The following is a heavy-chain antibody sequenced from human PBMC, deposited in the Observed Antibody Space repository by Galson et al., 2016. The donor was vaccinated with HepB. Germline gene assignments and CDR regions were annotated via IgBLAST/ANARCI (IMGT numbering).Heavy chain of an antibody. CDR3: ARGCPGGGDCQGGLDY. J-gene: IGHJ4*02. CDR2: ISLSGGT. V-gene: IGHV4-4*02. CDR1: GGPISSSKW. D-gene: IGHD2-21*02. Sequence: SETLSLTCAVSGGPISSSKWWSWVRQPPGKGPEWLGEISLSGGTSYIPSLKSRVTISIDKSKNQFSLKLSSVTAADTAVFSCARGCPGGGDCQGGLDYWGQGILVTVSS.